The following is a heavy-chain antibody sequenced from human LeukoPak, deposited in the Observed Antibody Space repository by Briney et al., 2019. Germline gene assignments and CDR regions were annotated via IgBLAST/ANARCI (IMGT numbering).Heavy chain of an antibody. CDR1: GGSISSSSYY. J-gene: IGHJ5*02. CDR2: IYYSGST. V-gene: IGHV4-39*01. CDR3: ASAKVVLRYFDWLLSNWFDP. Sequence: PSETLSLTCTVSGGSISSSSYYWGWIRQPPGKGLEWIVSIYYSGSTYYNPSLKSRVTISVDTSKNQFSLKLSSVTAADTAVYYCASAKVVLRYFDWLLSNWFDPWGQGTLVTVSS. D-gene: IGHD3-9*01.